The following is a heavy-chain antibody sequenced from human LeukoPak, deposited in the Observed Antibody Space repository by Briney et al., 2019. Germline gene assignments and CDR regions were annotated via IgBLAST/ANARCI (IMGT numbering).Heavy chain of an antibody. CDR1: GFTFGDYA. Sequence: GGSLRLSCTASGFTFGDYAMSWVRQAPGKGLEWVSYISSSSSTIYYADSVKGRFTISRDNAKNSLYLQMNSLRAEDTAVYYCARGYYYDSSGYYNYFDYWGQGTLVTVSS. D-gene: IGHD3-22*01. J-gene: IGHJ4*02. CDR2: ISSSSSTI. V-gene: IGHV3-48*01. CDR3: ARGYYYDSSGYYNYFDY.